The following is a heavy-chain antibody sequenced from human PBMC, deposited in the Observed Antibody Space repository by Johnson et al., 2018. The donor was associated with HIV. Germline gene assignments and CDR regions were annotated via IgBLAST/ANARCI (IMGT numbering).Heavy chain of an antibody. J-gene: IGHJ3*02. CDR1: GFTFSSYG. Sequence: VQLVESGGGVVQPGKSLRLSCAASGFTFSSYGMHWVRQAPGKGLEWVSVIYSGGSTYYADSVKGRFTISRDNSKNTLYLQMNSLRAEDTAVYYCARGITMIPDAFDIWGQGTMVTVSS. CDR2: IYSGGST. D-gene: IGHD3-22*01. CDR3: ARGITMIPDAFDI. V-gene: IGHV3-NL1*01.